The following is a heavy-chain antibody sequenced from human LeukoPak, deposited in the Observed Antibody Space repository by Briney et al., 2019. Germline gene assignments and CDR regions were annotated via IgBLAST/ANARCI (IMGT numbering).Heavy chain of an antibody. CDR3: AKDSGPKYSSSWYTDY. CDR1: GFTFSSYE. CDR2: ISGSGGST. J-gene: IGHJ4*02. Sequence: GGSLRLSCAASGFTFSSYEMNWVRQAPGKGLEWVSAISGSGGSTYYADSVKGRFTISRDNSKNTLYLQMNSLRAEDTAVYYCAKDSGPKYSSSWYTDYWGQGTLVTVSS. D-gene: IGHD6-13*01. V-gene: IGHV3-23*01.